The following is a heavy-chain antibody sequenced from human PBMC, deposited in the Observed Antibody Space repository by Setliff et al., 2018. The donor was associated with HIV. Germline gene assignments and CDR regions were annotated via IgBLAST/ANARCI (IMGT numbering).Heavy chain of an antibody. D-gene: IGHD6-13*01. Sequence: GGSLRLSCAASGFIFSSSDMHWVRQTPGKGLEWVAVIWSDGSNRYYADSVKGRFTISRDNSKKMLCLQMNSLIAEDTAVYYCAKDLDSSSWTFDYWGQGTLVTVSS. CDR3: AKDLDSSSWTFDY. CDR1: GFIFSSSD. J-gene: IGHJ4*02. CDR2: IWSDGSNR. V-gene: IGHV3-33*06.